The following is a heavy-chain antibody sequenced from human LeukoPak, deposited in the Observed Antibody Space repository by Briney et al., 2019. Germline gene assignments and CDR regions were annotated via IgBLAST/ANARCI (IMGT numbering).Heavy chain of an antibody. V-gene: IGHV3-23*01. Sequence: HPGGSLRPSCAASGFTFSSYAMSWVRQAPGKGLEWVSAISGSGGSTYYADSVKGRFTISRDNSKNTLYLQMNSLRAEDTAVYYCAKERDIVVVPAALRGENWFDPWGQGTLVTVSS. CDR3: AKERDIVVVPAALRGENWFDP. D-gene: IGHD2-2*01. CDR1: GFTFSSYA. CDR2: ISGSGGST. J-gene: IGHJ5*02.